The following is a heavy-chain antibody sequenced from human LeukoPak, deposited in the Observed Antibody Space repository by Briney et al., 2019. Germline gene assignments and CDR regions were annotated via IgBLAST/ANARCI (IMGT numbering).Heavy chain of an antibody. Sequence: SVKGSWKASGGTFSSYAISWVRQALEQGLEWMERIIPIFGLANYAQKFQGRVTITADKSTSTAYMELSSLRSEDTAVYYCARDDSGSYYGDYWGQGTLVTVSS. J-gene: IGHJ4*02. CDR1: GGTFSSYA. CDR2: IIPIFGLA. V-gene: IGHV1-69*04. CDR3: ARDDSGSYYGDY. D-gene: IGHD1-26*01.